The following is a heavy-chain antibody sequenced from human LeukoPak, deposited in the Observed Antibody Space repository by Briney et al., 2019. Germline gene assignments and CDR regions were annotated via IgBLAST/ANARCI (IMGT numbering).Heavy chain of an antibody. D-gene: IGHD2-21*01. J-gene: IGHJ4*02. CDR3: ARSSSVLWWYADS. Sequence: GGSLRLSCAASGFTFSSYAMHWVRQAPGKGVEWVAVISYDGSNKYYADSVKGRFTISRDNSKNTLYLQMNSLRAEDTAVYYCARSSSVLWWYADSWGQGTLVTVSS. V-gene: IGHV3-30*04. CDR1: GFTFSSYA. CDR2: ISYDGSNK.